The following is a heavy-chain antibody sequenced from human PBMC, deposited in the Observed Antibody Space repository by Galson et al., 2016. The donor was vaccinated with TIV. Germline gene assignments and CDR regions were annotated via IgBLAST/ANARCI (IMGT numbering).Heavy chain of an antibody. V-gene: IGHV4-61*02. J-gene: IGHJ3*02. CDR2: IYTSGIT. CDR3: ARVVGYGSGDDCLLEADLDI. Sequence: TLSLTCTVSGAFIRSGSYYWNWIRQPAGKGLEWIGRIYTSGITNYNPSLKSRVTISVDASKNQFSLKLTSVTAADTAVYYCARVVGYGSGDDCLLEADLDILGQGTLVSVSS. CDR1: GAFIRSGSYY. D-gene: IGHD2-21*02.